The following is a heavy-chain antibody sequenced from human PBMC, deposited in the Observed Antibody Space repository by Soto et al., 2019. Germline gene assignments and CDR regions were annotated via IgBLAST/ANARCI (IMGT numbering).Heavy chain of an antibody. V-gene: IGHV3-21*01. J-gene: IGHJ6*02. Sequence: GGSLRLSCAASGFTFSSYSMNWVRQAPGKGLEWVSSISSSSSYIYYADSVKGRFTISRDNAKNSLYLQMNSLRAEDTAVYYCARDHRQPYYYGMDVWGQGTTVTVSS. CDR1: GFTFSSYS. CDR3: ARDHRQPYYYGMDV. D-gene: IGHD5-18*01. CDR2: ISSSSSYI.